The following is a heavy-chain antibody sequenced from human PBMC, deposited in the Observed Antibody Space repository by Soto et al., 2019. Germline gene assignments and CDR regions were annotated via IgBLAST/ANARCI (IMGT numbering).Heavy chain of an antibody. CDR2: MNPNSGNT. V-gene: IGHV1-8*01. J-gene: IGHJ4*02. D-gene: IGHD2-15*01. CDR3: ARVYCSGGGCYGIDY. Sequence: GASVKVSCKASGYTFTSYDINWVRQATGQGFEWMGWMNPNSGNTGYAQKFQGRVTMTRDTSITTAYMELSSLRSEDTAVYYCARVYCSGGGCYGIDYWGQGTLVTVSS. CDR1: GYTFTSYD.